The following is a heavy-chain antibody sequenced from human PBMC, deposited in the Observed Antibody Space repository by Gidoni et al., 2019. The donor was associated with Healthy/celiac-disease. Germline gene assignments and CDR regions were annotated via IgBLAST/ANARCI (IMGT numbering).Heavy chain of an antibody. Sequence: QVQLVQYGAEVQKPGASVKVSSEASGYTFTNYCMHWVRQAPGQGLEWMGIINPSGGSTSYAQKFQGRVTITRDTSTNTVYMELSSLRSEDTAVYYCARQVWSVRKYYYYGMDVWGQGTTVTVSS. D-gene: IGHD3-3*01. J-gene: IGHJ6*02. V-gene: IGHV1-46*01. CDR2: INPSGGST. CDR3: ARQVWSVRKYYYYGMDV. CDR1: GYTFTNYC.